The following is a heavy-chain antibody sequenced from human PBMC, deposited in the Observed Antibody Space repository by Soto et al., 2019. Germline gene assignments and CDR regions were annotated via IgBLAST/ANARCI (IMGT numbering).Heavy chain of an antibody. J-gene: IGHJ4*02. D-gene: IGHD5-18*01. CDR1: GLTFSSDA. CDR3: SNQRGYTYGYSDN. CDR2: ISGGGGST. V-gene: IGHV3-23*01. Sequence: EVQLLESGGGLVQPGGSLRLSCAASGLTFSSDAMSWVRQAPGKGLEWVSVISGGGGSTNYADSVKGRFTISRDNSRDKLYLQMSSLRAEDTAIYYCSNQRGYTYGYSDNWGQGTLVTVSS.